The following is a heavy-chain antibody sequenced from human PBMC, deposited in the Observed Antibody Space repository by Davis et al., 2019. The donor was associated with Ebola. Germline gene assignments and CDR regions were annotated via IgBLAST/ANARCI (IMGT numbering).Heavy chain of an antibody. Sequence: PGGSLRLSCAASGFTFSSYWMHWVRQAPGKGLVWVSRINSDGSSTSYADSVKGRFTISRDNAKNTLYLQMNSLRAEDTAVYYCARVPSSSWYMVPDDYYYYYGMDVWGQGTTVTVSS. CDR1: GFTFSSYW. J-gene: IGHJ6*02. CDR2: INSDGSST. V-gene: IGHV3-74*01. CDR3: ARVPSSSWYMVPDDYYYYYGMDV. D-gene: IGHD6-13*01.